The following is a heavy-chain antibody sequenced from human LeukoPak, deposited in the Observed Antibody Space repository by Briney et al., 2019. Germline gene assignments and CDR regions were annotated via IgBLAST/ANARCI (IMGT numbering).Heavy chain of an antibody. J-gene: IGHJ4*02. V-gene: IGHV4-39*01. Sequence: SETLSLTCTVSGGSISSSNYYWGWIRQPPGKGLGWIGSIYYSGSTYYNPSLKSRVTISVDTSKNQFYLKLSSVTAADTAVYYCARHAGIRYFDWFFDYWGQGTLVTVSS. CDR2: IYYSGST. CDR3: ARHAGIRYFDWFFDY. D-gene: IGHD3-9*01. CDR1: GGSISSSNYY.